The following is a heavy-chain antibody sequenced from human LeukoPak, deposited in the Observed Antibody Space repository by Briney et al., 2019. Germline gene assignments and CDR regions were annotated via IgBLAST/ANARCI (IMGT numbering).Heavy chain of an antibody. Sequence: GGSLRLSCAVSGFTFSSCAMSWVRQTPGKGLGWVSAISDYGSSTYYADSVKGRFTISRDNSKNTLYLQMNSLRAEDTAVYYCARDSGSYAFDIWGQGTMVTVSS. CDR2: ISDYGSST. D-gene: IGHD3-10*01. CDR3: ARDSGSYAFDI. J-gene: IGHJ3*02. CDR1: GFTFSSCA. V-gene: IGHV3-23*01.